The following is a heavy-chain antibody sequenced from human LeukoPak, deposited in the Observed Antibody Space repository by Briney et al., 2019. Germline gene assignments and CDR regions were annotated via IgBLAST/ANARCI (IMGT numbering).Heavy chain of an antibody. Sequence: SETLSLTCTVSGGSISSSSYYWGWIRQPPGKGLEWIGSIYYSGSTYYNPSLKSRVTISVDTSKNQFSLKLSSVTAADTAVYYCATLIAVADYFDYWGQGTLATVSS. J-gene: IGHJ4*02. CDR1: GGSISSSSYY. V-gene: IGHV4-39*01. CDR3: ATLIAVADYFDY. D-gene: IGHD6-19*01. CDR2: IYYSGST.